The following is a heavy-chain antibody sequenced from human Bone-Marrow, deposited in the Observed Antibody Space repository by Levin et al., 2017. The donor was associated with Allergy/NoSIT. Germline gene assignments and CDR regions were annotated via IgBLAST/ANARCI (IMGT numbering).Heavy chain of an antibody. CDR1: GFTFSKFA. V-gene: IGHV3-23*01. CDR3: AKTAGGSYNPVDF. J-gene: IGHJ4*02. Sequence: PGGSLRLSCAASGFTFSKFAVTWVRQAPGKGLEWVSTIFGSGGSTYYADSVKGRFTISRDSSKNTLFLQMKSLRAEDTAIYYCAKTAGGSYNPVDFWGQGTLVTVSS. CDR2: IFGSGGST. D-gene: IGHD1-26*01.